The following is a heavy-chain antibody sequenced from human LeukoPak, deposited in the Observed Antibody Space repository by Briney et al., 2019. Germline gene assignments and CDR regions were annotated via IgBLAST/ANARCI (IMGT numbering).Heavy chain of an antibody. CDR3: ARGHYDVLTSSYRWTPDY. V-gene: IGHV3-21*06. Sequence: GGSLRLSCAASGFTFSTYNMNWVRQAPGKGLEWVSSITSGGGYTYYADSVKGRFTTSRDNAKNSLSLRLDSLRAEDTAVYYCARGHYDVLTSSYRWTPDYWGQGTLVTVSS. CDR2: ITSGGGYT. CDR1: GFTFSTYN. J-gene: IGHJ4*02. D-gene: IGHD3-9*01.